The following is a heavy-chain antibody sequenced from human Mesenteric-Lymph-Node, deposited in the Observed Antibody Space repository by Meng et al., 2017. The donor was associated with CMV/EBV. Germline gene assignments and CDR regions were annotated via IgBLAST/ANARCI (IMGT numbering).Heavy chain of an antibody. J-gene: IGHJ4*02. Sequence: LSLTCAASGFTVSSNYMSWVRQAPGKGLEWVSIIYSGGSTYYADSVKGRFTISRDNSKNTLYLQMNSLRIEDTAVYYCAKGYDFWSGYIDYWGQGTLVTVSS. D-gene: IGHD3-3*01. CDR1: GFTVSSNY. CDR3: AKGYDFWSGYIDY. V-gene: IGHV3-66*02. CDR2: IYSGGST.